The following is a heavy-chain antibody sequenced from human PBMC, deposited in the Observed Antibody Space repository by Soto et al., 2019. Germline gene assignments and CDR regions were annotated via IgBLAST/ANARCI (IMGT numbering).Heavy chain of an antibody. Sequence: GGSLRLSCAASGFTFSSYGMHWVRQAPGKGLEWVAVIWYDGSNKYYADSVKGRFTISRDNSKNTLYLQMNSLRAEDTAVYYSARSREYTAMVSEYYFDYWGQGTLVTVSS. CDR3: ARSREYTAMVSEYYFDY. J-gene: IGHJ4*02. D-gene: IGHD5-18*01. V-gene: IGHV3-33*01. CDR1: GFTFSSYG. CDR2: IWYDGSNK.